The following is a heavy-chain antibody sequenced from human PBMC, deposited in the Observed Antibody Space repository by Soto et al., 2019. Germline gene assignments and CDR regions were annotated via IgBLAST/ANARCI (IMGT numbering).Heavy chain of an antibody. CDR3: GAGSNYYYYGMDV. D-gene: IGHD4-4*01. J-gene: IGHJ6*02. CDR1: GGTFSSYA. CDR2: IISIFGTA. V-gene: IGHV1-69*06. Sequence: QVQLVQSGAEVKKPGSSVKVSCKASGGTFSSYAISWVRQAPGQGRKWMGGIISIFGTANYAQKLQGRVTITADKSTSTAYLELSSLTSEETAVYYCGAGSNYYYYGMDVWGQATTVTVSS.